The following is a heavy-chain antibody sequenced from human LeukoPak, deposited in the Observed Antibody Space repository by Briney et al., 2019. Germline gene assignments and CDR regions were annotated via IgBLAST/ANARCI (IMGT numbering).Heavy chain of an antibody. V-gene: IGHV1-69*05. D-gene: IGHD6-19*01. J-gene: IGHJ4*02. CDR3: ARDIVGSGWNPSRYFDY. CDR2: IIPIFGTA. Sequence: SVKVSCKASGGTFSSYAISWVRQAPGQGLEWMGGIIPIFGTANYAQKFQGRVTITTDESTSTAYMELSSLRSEDTAVYYCARDIVGSGWNPSRYFDYWGQGTLVTVSS. CDR1: GGTFSSYA.